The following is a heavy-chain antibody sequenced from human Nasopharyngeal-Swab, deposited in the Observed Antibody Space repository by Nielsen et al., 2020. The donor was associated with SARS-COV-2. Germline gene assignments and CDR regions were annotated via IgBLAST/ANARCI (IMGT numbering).Heavy chain of an antibody. CDR1: GYTFHNYY. CDR3: ARRGRCSGSSCDMDV. D-gene: IGHD2-2*01. CDR2: INPGSGGT. Sequence: ASVKVSCQASGYTFHNYYIHWVRQAPGQGLEWMGMINPGSGGTTYAQKFQGRVTMTRDTSTSTVFMDLSSLRSEDTAVYYCARRGRCSGSSCDMDVWGQGTTVTVSS. J-gene: IGHJ6*02. V-gene: IGHV1-46*02.